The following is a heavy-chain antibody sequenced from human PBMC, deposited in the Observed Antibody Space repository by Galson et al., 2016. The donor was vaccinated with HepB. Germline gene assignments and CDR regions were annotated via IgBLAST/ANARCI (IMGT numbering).Heavy chain of an antibody. D-gene: IGHD6-19*01. J-gene: IGHJ4*02. V-gene: IGHV3-23*01. CDR3: AKKSLVAGTATYVFDN. CDR2: IGGSGGST. CDR1: GFTFSSYV. Sequence: SLRLSCAASGFTFSSYVMSWVRQAPGKGLEWVSGIGGSGGSTYYADSVKGRFTISRDNSKNTLYLQMNSLRADDTAVYYCAKKSLVAGTATYVFDNWGQGTLVTVSS.